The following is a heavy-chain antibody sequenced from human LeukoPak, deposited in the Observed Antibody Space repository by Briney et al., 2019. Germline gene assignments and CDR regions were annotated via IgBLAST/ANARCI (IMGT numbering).Heavy chain of an antibody. CDR3: AGLSVVVAATHWFDP. CDR1: GFTFSSYW. V-gene: IGHV3-74*01. Sequence: GGSLRRSCAASGFTFSSYWMHWVRQAPGKGLVWVSRINSDGSSTSYADSVKGRFTTSRDNAKNTLYLQMNSLRAEVTAVYYCAGLSVVVAATHWFDPWGQGTLVTVSS. J-gene: IGHJ5*02. CDR2: INSDGSST. D-gene: IGHD2-15*01.